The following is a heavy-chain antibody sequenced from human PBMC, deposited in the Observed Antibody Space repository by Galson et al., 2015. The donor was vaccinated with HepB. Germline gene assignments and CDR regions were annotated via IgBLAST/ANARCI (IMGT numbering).Heavy chain of an antibody. J-gene: IGHJ6*03. CDR2: IYYSGST. CDR3: ARVRASSYSYYMDV. D-gene: IGHD6-6*01. CDR1: GASINNSY. V-gene: IGHV4-59*01. Sequence: SETLSLTCTAPGASINNSYWSWIRQPPGKGLEWVGYIYYSGSTNYNPPLGSRVTISVDTSKTHFSLNLNSVTATDTAVYYCARVRASSYSYYMDVWGRGTTGTVSS.